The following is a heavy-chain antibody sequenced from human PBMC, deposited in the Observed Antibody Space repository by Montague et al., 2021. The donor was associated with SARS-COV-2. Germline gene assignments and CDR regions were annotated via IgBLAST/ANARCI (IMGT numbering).Heavy chain of an antibody. Sequence: SLRLSCAASGFNFRSDAMAWVRQAPGKGLEWVSAFPYGGGDTLYADSVKGRFTLSWDDFHGAMNLQMDSLRAEDTALYYCVSYKYNWGHEKWGQGTLVTVSS. CDR2: FPYGGGDT. CDR3: VSYKYNWGHEK. CDR1: GFNFRSDA. D-gene: IGHD5-24*01. V-gene: IGHV3-23*01. J-gene: IGHJ4*02.